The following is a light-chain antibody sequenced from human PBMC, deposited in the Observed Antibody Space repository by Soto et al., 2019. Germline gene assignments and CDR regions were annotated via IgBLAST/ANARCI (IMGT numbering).Light chain of an antibody. Sequence: QSALTQPASVSGSPGQSITISCTGASSDVGDYNYVSWYQHHPGKAPKLLIYEVNNRPSVVSDRFSGSKSGNVASLTISWLQAEDEADYYCSSYTSSSTYVFGTGTKLTVL. CDR3: SSYTSSSTYV. J-gene: IGLJ1*01. V-gene: IGLV2-14*01. CDR1: SSDVGDYNY. CDR2: EVN.